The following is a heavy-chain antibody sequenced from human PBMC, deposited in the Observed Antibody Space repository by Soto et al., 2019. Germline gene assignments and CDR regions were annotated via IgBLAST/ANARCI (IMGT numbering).Heavy chain of an antibody. J-gene: IGHJ6*02. CDR3: AKDRASGLLWFGDYFYYYYYGMDV. D-gene: IGHD3-10*01. CDR1: GFTFSSYA. CDR2: ISGSGGST. Sequence: GGSLRLSCAASGFTFSSYAMSWVRQAPGKGLEWVSAISGSGGSTYYADSVKGRFTISRDNSKNTLYLQMNSLRAEDTAVYYCAKDRASGLLWFGDYFYYYYYGMDVWGQGTTVTVSS. V-gene: IGHV3-23*01.